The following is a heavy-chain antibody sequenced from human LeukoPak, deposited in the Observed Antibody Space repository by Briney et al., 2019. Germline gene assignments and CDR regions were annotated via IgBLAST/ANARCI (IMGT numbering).Heavy chain of an antibody. V-gene: IGHV3-30*03. CDR1: GFTFSSYS. CDR3: AREKTAAGLDY. D-gene: IGHD2-2*01. CDR2: ISYDGSNK. J-gene: IGHJ4*02. Sequence: GGSLRLSCAASGFTFSSYSMNWVRQAPGKGLEWVAVISYDGSNKYYADSVKGRFTISRDNSKNTLYLQMNSLRAEDTAVYYCAREKTAAGLDYWGQGTLVTVSS.